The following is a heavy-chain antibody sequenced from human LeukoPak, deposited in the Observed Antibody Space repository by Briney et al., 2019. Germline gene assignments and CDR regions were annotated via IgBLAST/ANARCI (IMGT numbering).Heavy chain of an antibody. D-gene: IGHD5-12*01. J-gene: IGHJ3*02. CDR1: GDSISSTNYY. CDR2: FHISGGT. V-gene: IGHV4-61*02. Sequence: SETLSLTCTVSGDSISSTNYYWNWIRQPAGKGLEWIGRFHISGGTYYNPSLKSRVTISVDTSKNQFSLTLNSVTAADTAVYYCASLGSFAIWGQGTVVTVSS. CDR3: ASLGSFAI.